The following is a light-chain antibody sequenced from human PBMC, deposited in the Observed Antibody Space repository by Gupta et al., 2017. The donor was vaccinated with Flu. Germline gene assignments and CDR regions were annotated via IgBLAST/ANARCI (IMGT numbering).Light chain of an antibody. Sequence: GNVVTSSINGTTSDGGSYHYVAWYHQPSSKATNLMSYDDRKRPSGVPDRFSVDKSDTTASXTXSALKAXDEADYYCCSYGGTYCFGWGTKLTVL. CDR3: CSYGGTYC. CDR1: TSDGGSYHY. V-gene: IGLV2-11*03. CDR2: DDR. J-gene: IGLJ2*01.